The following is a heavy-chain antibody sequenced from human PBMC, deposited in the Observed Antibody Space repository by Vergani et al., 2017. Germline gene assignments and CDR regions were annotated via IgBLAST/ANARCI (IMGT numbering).Heavy chain of an antibody. J-gene: IGHJ6*02. V-gene: IGHV1-69*04. Sequence: QVQLVQSGAEVKKPGSSVKVSCKASGGTFSSYAISWVRQAPGQGLEWMGRIIPILGIENYAQKFQGRVTITADKSTSTAYMELSSLRSEETAGYYCARVQEYCSGGSCYYYGMDVWGQGTTVTVSS. D-gene: IGHD2-15*01. CDR1: GGTFSSYA. CDR2: IIPILGIE. CDR3: ARVQEYCSGGSCYYYGMDV.